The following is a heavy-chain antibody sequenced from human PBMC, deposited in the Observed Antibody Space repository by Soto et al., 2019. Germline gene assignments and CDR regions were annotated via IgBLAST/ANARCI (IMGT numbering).Heavy chain of an antibody. J-gene: IGHJ6*02. D-gene: IGHD3-10*01. CDR3: ARGNTSIQGDLSNYNGLDV. CDR1: GFTLKSYE. Sequence: DEQLVESGGGLVQSGGSLRLSCEASGFTLKSYEVNWVRQAPGKGLEWISYITSSTRTTYYADSVKGRFTISRDNARKSVYRQMNSLRVEDTAIYYCARGNTSIQGDLSNYNGLDVWGQGTTVTVSS. V-gene: IGHV3-48*03. CDR2: ITSSTRTT.